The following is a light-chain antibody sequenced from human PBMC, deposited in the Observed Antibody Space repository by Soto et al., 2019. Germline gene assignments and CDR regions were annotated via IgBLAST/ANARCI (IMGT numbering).Light chain of an antibody. Sequence: QSVLTQPASVSGSPGQSITISCTGTSSDIGAYNYVFWYQQYPGKAPKLMISDVTNRPSGVSDRFSGSKSGNMASLTISGLQSEDEADYYCSSYGSDNTQVFGTGTKVTVL. CDR1: SSDIGAYNY. V-gene: IGLV2-14*03. CDR2: DVT. J-gene: IGLJ1*01. CDR3: SSYGSDNTQV.